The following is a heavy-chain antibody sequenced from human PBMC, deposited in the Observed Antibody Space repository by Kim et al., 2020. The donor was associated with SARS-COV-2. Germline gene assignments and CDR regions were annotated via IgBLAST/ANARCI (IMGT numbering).Heavy chain of an antibody. CDR2: ISHSGIT. Sequence: SETLSLTCAVYGGSLYGGSLSGYYWSWIRQPPGKGLEWIGEISHSGITDYTPSLKSRVTMSVDTSKNRFYLKLTSVTAADTAVYYCVRQTGRTSGTYNY. J-gene: IGHJ4*01. D-gene: IGHD3-10*01. V-gene: IGHV4-34*10. CDR1: GGSLYGGSLSGYY. CDR3: VRQTGRTSGTYNY.